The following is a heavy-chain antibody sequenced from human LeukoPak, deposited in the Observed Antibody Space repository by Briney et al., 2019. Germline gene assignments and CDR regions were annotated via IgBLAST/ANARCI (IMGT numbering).Heavy chain of an antibody. CDR3: AGNYYDSSGYYSDFAFDI. D-gene: IGHD3-22*01. Sequence: ASVKVSCKASGYTFTGYYMHWVRQAPGQGLEWMGWINPNSGGTNYAQKFQGRVTMTRDTSISTAYMELSRLRSEDTAVYYCAGNYYDSSGYYSDFAFDIWGQGTMVTVSS. CDR1: GYTFTGYY. V-gene: IGHV1-2*02. J-gene: IGHJ3*02. CDR2: INPNSGGT.